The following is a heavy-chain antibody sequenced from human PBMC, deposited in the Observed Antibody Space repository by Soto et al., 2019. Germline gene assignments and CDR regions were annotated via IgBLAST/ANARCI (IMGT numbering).Heavy chain of an antibody. CDR2: ISSSSSTI. CDR1: GFTFSSYS. V-gene: IGHV3-48*01. J-gene: IGHJ6*03. CDR3: ARKTGTVYYYYMDV. Sequence: GGGLRLSCAASGFTFSSYSMNWVRQAPGKGLEWVSYISSSSSTIYYADSVKGRFTISRDNAKNSLYLQMNSLRAEDTAVHYCARKTGTVYYYYMDVWGKGTTVTVSS. D-gene: IGHD1-1*01.